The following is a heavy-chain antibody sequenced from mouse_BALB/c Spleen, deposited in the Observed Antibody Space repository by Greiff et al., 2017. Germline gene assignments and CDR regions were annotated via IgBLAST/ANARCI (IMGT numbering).Heavy chain of an antibody. CDR1: GYTFSSYW. CDR2: ILPGSGST. Sequence: VQLQQSGAELMKPGASVKISCKATGYTFSSYWIEWVKQRPGHGLEWIGEILPGSGSTNYNEKFKGKATFTADTSSNTAYMQLSSLTSEDSAVYYCAKKNYYGPYWYFDVWGAGTTVTVSS. CDR3: AKKNYYGPYWYFDV. V-gene: IGHV1-9*01. D-gene: IGHD1-2*01. J-gene: IGHJ1*01.